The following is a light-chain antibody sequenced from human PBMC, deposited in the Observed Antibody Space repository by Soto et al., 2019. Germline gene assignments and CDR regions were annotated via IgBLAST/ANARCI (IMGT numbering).Light chain of an antibody. CDR2: VVS. V-gene: IGKV1-39*01. Sequence: DIQLTQSPSSLSASVGDRVTITCRASQTISRNLNWYQQKPGEAPRLLMYVVSTLQGGVPSRFSGSESGTDYTLTISSVQPDDFATYYCQQSYSIPHTFGQGTKLEIK. J-gene: IGKJ2*01. CDR1: QTISRN. CDR3: QQSYSIPHT.